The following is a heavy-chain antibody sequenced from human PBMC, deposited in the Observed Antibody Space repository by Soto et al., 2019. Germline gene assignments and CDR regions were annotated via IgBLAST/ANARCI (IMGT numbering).Heavy chain of an antibody. V-gene: IGHV3-9*01. Sequence: EVQLVESGGGLVQPGRSLRLSCAASGFTFDDYAMHWVRQAPGKGLEWVSGISWNSGSIGYADSVKGRFTISRDNAKNSLYLQMNSLISEDTALYYCAKDMGYDLSPLGYFDYWGPGNPGHRLL. CDR2: ISWNSGSI. D-gene: IGHD5-12*01. J-gene: IGHJ4*02. CDR3: AKDMGYDLSPLGYFDY. CDR1: GFTFDDYA.